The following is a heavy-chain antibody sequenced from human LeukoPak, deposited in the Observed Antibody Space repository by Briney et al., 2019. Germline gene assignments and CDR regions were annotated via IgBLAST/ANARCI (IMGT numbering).Heavy chain of an antibody. J-gene: IGHJ4*02. D-gene: IGHD3-22*01. CDR3: ARGPRNYYTVSGYLDF. CDR2: IYTSGST. CDR1: GGSISSDNYY. V-gene: IGHV4-61*02. Sequence: SETLSLTCTFSGGSISSDNYYWSWIRQPAGKGLEWIGRIYTSGSTDYNPSLKSRVTISVDTSKKQFSLKLSSVTAADTAVYYCARGPRNYYTVSGYLDFWGQGTLVTVSS.